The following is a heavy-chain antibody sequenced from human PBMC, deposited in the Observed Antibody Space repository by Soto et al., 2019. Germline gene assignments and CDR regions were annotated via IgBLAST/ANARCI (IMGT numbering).Heavy chain of an antibody. Sequence: PSETLSLTCTVSGDFISGSTYYWGWIRQPPGKGLEWIATIYYTGNTYYNPSLKSRVTLSVDTSTNQFSLKLSSVTAADTAVYYCARQRDCIGGSCYSGFDTWGQGTLVTVSS. D-gene: IGHD2-15*01. V-gene: IGHV4-39*01. CDR2: IYYTGNT. CDR1: GDFISGSTYY. J-gene: IGHJ5*02. CDR3: ARQRDCIGGSCYSGFDT.